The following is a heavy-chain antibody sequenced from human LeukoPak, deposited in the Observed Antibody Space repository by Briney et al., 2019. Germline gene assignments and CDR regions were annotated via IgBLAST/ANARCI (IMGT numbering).Heavy chain of an antibody. CDR2: ISWNSGSI. CDR1: GFTFDDYA. CDR3: ARSYYDILKGPDY. J-gene: IGHJ4*02. Sequence: GRSLRVSCAASGFTFDDYAMHWVRQAPGKGLEWVSGISWNSGSIGYADSVKGRFTISRDNAKNSLYLQMNSLRAKDTALYYCARSYYDILKGPDYWGQGTLVTVSS. D-gene: IGHD3-9*01. V-gene: IGHV3-9*01.